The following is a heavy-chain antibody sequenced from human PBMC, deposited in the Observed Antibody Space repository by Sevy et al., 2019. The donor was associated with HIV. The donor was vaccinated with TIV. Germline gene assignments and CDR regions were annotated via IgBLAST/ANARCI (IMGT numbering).Heavy chain of an antibody. Sequence: GGSLRLSCAASGFTFSSYNMNWVRQAPGKGLEWISSITGDSSYMYDADSVKGRFTISRDNAKNSLYLHMNGLGAEETAVYYCARDRPTLNYHASSGYNYYFDSWGQGTLVTVSS. D-gene: IGHD3-22*01. CDR3: ARDRPTLNYHASSGYNYYFDS. CDR2: ITGDSSYM. J-gene: IGHJ4*02. CDR1: GFTFSSYN. V-gene: IGHV3-21*01.